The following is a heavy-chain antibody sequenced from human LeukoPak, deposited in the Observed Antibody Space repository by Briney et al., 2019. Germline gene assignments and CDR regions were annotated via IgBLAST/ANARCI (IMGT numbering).Heavy chain of an antibody. CDR1: GYTFTSYY. CDR3: ARRRLWDGYNYAEYFQH. CDR2: INPSGGST. J-gene: IGHJ1*01. Sequence: GASVRVSCKASGYTFTSYYMHWVRQAPGQGLEWMGIINPSGGSTSYAQKFQGRVTMTRDTSTSTVYMELSSLRSEDTAVYYCARRRLWDGYNYAEYFQHWGQGTLVTVSS. V-gene: IGHV1-46*01. D-gene: IGHD5-24*01.